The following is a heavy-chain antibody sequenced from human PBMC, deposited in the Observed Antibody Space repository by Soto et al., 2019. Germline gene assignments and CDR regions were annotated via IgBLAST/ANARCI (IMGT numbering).Heavy chain of an antibody. V-gene: IGHV1-2*02. CDR1: GYTFTGYY. D-gene: IGHD3-22*01. CDR3: ARASDYYDSSGYYHIANWFDP. CDR2: INPNSGGT. J-gene: IGHJ5*02. Sequence: QVQLVQSGAEVKKPGASVKVSCKASGYTFTGYYMHWVRQAPGQGLEWMGWINPNSGGTNYAQKFQGRVTMTRDTSISTAYMELSRLRSDDTAVYSCARASDYYDSSGYYHIANWFDPWGQGTLVTVSS.